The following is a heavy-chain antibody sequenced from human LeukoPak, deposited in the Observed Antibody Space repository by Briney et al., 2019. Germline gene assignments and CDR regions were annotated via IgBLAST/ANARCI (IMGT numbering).Heavy chain of an antibody. CDR1: GGSFSGYS. D-gene: IGHD6-13*01. V-gene: IGHV4-34*01. CDR3: GRGMYSRRWYAIDY. Sequence: SETLSLTCAVYGGSFSGYSWSWIRQPPGKGLEWIGEINHSGSTNYNPSLKSRVTISVDTSKNQFSLKLSSVTAADTAVYYCGRGMYSRRWYAIDYWGQGTLVTVSS. J-gene: IGHJ4*02. CDR2: INHSGST.